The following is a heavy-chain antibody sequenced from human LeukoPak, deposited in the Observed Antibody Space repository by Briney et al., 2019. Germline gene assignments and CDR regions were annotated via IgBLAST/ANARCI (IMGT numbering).Heavy chain of an antibody. CDR2: ISSSSSYI. Sequence: PGGSLRLSCASSGFTFSSYGMHWVRQAPGKGLEWASSISSSSSYIYYADSVKGRFTISRDNAKNSLYLQMNSLRAEDTAVYYCARDNVRGRWLVLAGGFYWGQGTLVTVSS. CDR3: ARDNVRGRWLVLAGGFY. D-gene: IGHD6-19*01. CDR1: GFTFSSYG. J-gene: IGHJ4*02. V-gene: IGHV3-21*01.